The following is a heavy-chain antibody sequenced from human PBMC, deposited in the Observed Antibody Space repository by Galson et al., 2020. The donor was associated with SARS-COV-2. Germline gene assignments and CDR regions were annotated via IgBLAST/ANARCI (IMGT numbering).Heavy chain of an antibody. V-gene: IGHV5-51*01. CDR3: ARLGRGYDYYYYGMDV. J-gene: IGHJ6*02. Sequence: GESLKISCKGSGYSFTSYWIGWVRQMPGKGLEWMGIIYPGDSDTRYSPSFQGQVTISADKSISTAYLQWSSLKASDTAMYYCARLGRGYDYYYYGMDVWGQGTTVTVSS. D-gene: IGHD5-12*01. CDR1: GYSFTSYW. CDR2: IYPGDSDT.